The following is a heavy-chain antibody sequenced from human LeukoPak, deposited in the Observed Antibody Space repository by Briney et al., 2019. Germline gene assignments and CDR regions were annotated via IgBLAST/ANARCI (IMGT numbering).Heavy chain of an antibody. V-gene: IGHV4-59*11. D-gene: IGHD3-10*01. J-gene: IGHJ4*02. CDR2: IYYSGST. Sequence: SETLSLTCTVSGGSISSHYWSWSRQPPGKGLEWIGYIYYSGSTNYNPSLKSRVTISVDTSKNQFSLKLSSVTAADTAVYYCARDANYYGSGSYYFRYWGQGTLVTVSS. CDR1: GGSISSHY. CDR3: ARDANYYGSGSYYFRY.